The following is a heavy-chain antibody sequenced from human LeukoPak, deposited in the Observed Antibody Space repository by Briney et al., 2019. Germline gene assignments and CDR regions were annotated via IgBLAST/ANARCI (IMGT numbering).Heavy chain of an antibody. V-gene: IGHV3-30*02. CDR1: GFTFSSYG. D-gene: IGHD3-22*01. CDR3: AKAGGYYYDSSGYSDY. CDR2: IRYDGSNK. Sequence: GGSLRLSCAASGFTFSSYGMHWVRQAPGKGLEWVAFIRYDGSNKYYADSVKGRFTISRDNSKNTLYLQMNSLRAEDTAVYYCAKAGGYYYDSSGYSDYWGQGILVTVSS. J-gene: IGHJ4*02.